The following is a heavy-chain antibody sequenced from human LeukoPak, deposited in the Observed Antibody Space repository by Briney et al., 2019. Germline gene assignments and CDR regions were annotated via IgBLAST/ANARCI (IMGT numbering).Heavy chain of an antibody. Sequence: TPSETLSLTCTVSGGSISSHYWSWIRQPPGKGLEWIGYIYYSGSTNYNPSLKSRVTISVDTSKNQFSLKLSSVTAADTAVYYCAASCSSGGSCYSSSPGYYYYYMDVWGKGTTVTASS. V-gene: IGHV4-59*11. CDR1: GGSISSHY. J-gene: IGHJ6*03. D-gene: IGHD2-15*01. CDR2: IYYSGST. CDR3: AASCSSGGSCYSSSPGYYYYYMDV.